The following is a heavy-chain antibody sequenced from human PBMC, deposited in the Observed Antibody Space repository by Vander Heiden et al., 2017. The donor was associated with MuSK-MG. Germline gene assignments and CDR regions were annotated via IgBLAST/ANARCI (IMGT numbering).Heavy chain of an antibody. D-gene: IGHD6-19*01. V-gene: IGHV1-69*10. CDR3: ARSLIAVTDTNIYFYYYMDV. CDR1: GDMFLQYG. Sequence: QVQLVQSGAEVKKPGSSVRLSCKVSGDMFLQYGISWVRQVPGQGLEWVGGVMPIIRATDYAQKFQGRVTITADKSTGTASMEVTSLTSEDTAVYYCARSLIAVTDTNIYFYYYMDVWGQGTSVTVSS. CDR2: VMPIIRAT. J-gene: IGHJ6*03.